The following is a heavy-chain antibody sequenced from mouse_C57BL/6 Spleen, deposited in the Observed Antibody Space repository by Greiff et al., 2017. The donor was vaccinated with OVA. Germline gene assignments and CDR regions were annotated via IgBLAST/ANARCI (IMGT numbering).Heavy chain of an antibody. V-gene: IGHV2-9-1*01. D-gene: IGHD1-1*01. CDR3: ARTYYYVSSSYWYFDV. CDR2: IWTGGGT. J-gene: IGHJ1*03. Sequence: QVQLKESGPGLVAPSQSLSITCTVSWFSLTSYAISWVRQPPGQGLEWLGVIWTGGGTTYNSALKSSLSISKDNSKSHVFLKMNSLHTDDTASYDCARTYYYVSSSYWYFDVWGTWTTVTVSS. CDR1: WFSLTSYA.